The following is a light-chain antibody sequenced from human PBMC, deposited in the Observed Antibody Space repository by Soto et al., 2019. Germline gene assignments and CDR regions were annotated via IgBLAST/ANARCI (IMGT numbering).Light chain of an antibody. J-gene: IGLJ3*02. CDR3: QAYDYTLTASV. V-gene: IGLV1-40*01. CDR1: TSNLGAGYD. Sequence: QTVLTQPPSVSGAPGQRVTLSCTGNTSNLGAGYDVHWYQQLPGAAPKLVIFGNRNRPSGVPERFSGSKSGTSASLAITGLQAEDEADYYCQAYDYTLTASVFGGGTKLTVL. CDR2: GNR.